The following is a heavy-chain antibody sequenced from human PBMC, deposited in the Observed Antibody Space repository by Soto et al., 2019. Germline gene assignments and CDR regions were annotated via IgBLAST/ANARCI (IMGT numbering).Heavy chain of an antibody. CDR2: IYPGDSRR. CDR1: GYRFTSYW. V-gene: IGHV5-51*01. CDR3: ARHGSAYEFGCFDF. J-gene: IGHJ4*02. Sequence: ASVKVSCKGSGYRFTSYWIGWVRQMPGKGLEWMGIIYPGDSRRRYSPSFQGQVTMSFDKSISTAYLQWSSLEASDTAIYYCARHGSAYEFGCFDFWGQGTLVTVSS. D-gene: IGHD5-12*01.